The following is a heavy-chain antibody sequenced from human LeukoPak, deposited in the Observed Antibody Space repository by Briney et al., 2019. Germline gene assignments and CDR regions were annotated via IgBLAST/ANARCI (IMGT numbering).Heavy chain of an antibody. CDR1: GFTFSSYA. Sequence: GGSLRLSCAASGFTFSSYAMHWVRQAPGKGLEYVSAISSNGGSTYYANSVKGRFTISRDNSKNTLYLQMGSLRAEDMAVYYCARGHSLWLGDYFDYWGQGSLVTVSS. D-gene: IGHD3-10*01. CDR2: ISSNGGST. J-gene: IGHJ4*02. CDR3: ARGHSLWLGDYFDY. V-gene: IGHV3-64*01.